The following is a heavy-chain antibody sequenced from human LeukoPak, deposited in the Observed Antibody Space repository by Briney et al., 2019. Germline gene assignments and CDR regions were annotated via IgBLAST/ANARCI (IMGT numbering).Heavy chain of an antibody. CDR1: GGSFSGYY. V-gene: IGHV4-34*01. CDR2: INHSGST. J-gene: IGHJ5*02. Sequence: SETLSLTCAVYGGSFSGYYWSWIRQPPGKGLEWIGEINHSGSTNYNPSLKSRVTISVDTSKNQFSLKLSSVTAADTAVYYCARGFWSGYPGWFDPWGQGTLVTVSS. CDR3: ARGFWSGYPGWFDP. D-gene: IGHD3-3*01.